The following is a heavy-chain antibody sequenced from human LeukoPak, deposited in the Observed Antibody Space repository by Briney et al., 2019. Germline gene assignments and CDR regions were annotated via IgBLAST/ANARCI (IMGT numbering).Heavy chain of an antibody. V-gene: IGHV1-2*02. D-gene: IGHD3-22*01. CDR3: ARDAWGWDNNDYYHPVNYFDY. Sequence: ASVKVSCKASGYTFTGYYMHWVRQAPGQGLEWMGWINPNSGGTNYAQKFQGRVTMTRDTSISTVYMELSSLRSEDTAVYYCARDAWGWDNNDYYHPVNYFDYWGQGTLVTVSS. J-gene: IGHJ4*02. CDR2: INPNSGGT. CDR1: GYTFTGYY.